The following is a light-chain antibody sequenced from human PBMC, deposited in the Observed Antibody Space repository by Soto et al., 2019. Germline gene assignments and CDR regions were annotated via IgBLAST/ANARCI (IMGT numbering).Light chain of an antibody. V-gene: IGKV1-5*03. Sequence: DIQMTQSPSTLSASVGDRVSITCRASQSISSWVAWYQQKPGKAPKLLISKASSLESGVPSRFSGSGSGTEFTLTITRLQPDDFATNYCQQYNTMATFGQGTKVDIK. CDR1: QSISSW. CDR2: KAS. J-gene: IGKJ1*01. CDR3: QQYNTMAT.